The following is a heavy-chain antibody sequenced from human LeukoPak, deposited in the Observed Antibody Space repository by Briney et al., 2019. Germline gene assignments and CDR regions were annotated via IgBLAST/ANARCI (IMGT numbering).Heavy chain of an antibody. CDR1: GYTFTDYW. V-gene: IGHV5-51*01. Sequence: GESLRISCKGFGYTFTDYWIGWVRQMPGKGPEWMGVIYPGDSRTRYSPSFQGQVTISVDKSISTAYLQWNSLQASDTAVYYCAGRGLRSTLSGPWGQGTLVTVSS. CDR3: AGRGLRSTLSGP. D-gene: IGHD1-26*01. J-gene: IGHJ5*02. CDR2: IYPGDSRT.